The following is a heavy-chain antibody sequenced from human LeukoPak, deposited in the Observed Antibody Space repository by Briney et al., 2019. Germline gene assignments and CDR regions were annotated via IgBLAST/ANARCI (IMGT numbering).Heavy chain of an antibody. CDR2: IYYSGST. CDR3: ARGGEMTTVTTFYY. V-gene: IGHV4-39*07. D-gene: IGHD4-17*01. J-gene: IGHJ4*02. Sequence: PSETLSLTCTVSGGSISSSSYYWGWIRQPPGKGLEWIGSIYYSGSTYYNPSLKSRVTISVDTSKNQFSLKLSSVTAADTAVYYCARGGEMTTVTTFYYWGQGTLVTVSS. CDR1: GGSISSSSYY.